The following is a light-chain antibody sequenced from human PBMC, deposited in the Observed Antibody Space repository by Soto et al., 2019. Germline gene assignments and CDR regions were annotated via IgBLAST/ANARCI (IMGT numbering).Light chain of an antibody. V-gene: IGLV2-18*02. CDR3: SSCTSSGTWV. J-gene: IGLJ3*02. CDR1: SSDVGSYNR. CDR2: QVS. Sequence: QSVLTQPPSVSGSPGQSVTISCTGTSSDVGSYNRVSWYQQPPGTAPKLMICQVSNRPSGVPDRFSGSKSGNTASLTISGLQAEDEADYYCSSCTSSGTWVFGGGTKLTVL.